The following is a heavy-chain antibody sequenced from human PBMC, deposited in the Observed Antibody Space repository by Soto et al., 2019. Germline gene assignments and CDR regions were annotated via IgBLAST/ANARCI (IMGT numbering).Heavy chain of an antibody. CDR1: GFTFSSYT. D-gene: IGHD6-19*01. V-gene: IGHV3-23*01. Sequence: EVQLLESGGGLVQPGGSLRLSCAASGFTFSSYTMSWVRQAPGKGLEWVSAISGSGGSTYYADSVKGRFTISRDNSKNTLYLQINSLRAEDTAVYYCAPPPRQWLVLSWGQGTLVTVSS. CDR3: APPPRQWLVLS. CDR2: ISGSGGST. J-gene: IGHJ4*02.